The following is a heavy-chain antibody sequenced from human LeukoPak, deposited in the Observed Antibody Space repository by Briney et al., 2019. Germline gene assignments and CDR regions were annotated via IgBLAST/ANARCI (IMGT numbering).Heavy chain of an antibody. CDR1: GFIFSTYT. Sequence: GGSLRLSCAASGFIFSTYTMNWVRQAPGKGLEWVSSISSSSSYIYYADSVKGRFTISRDNAKNSLYLQMNSLRAEDTAVYYCASTRLRIAVAGTVFDPWGQGTLVTVSS. V-gene: IGHV3-21*01. CDR2: ISSSSSYI. D-gene: IGHD6-19*01. J-gene: IGHJ5*02. CDR3: ASTRLRIAVAGTVFDP.